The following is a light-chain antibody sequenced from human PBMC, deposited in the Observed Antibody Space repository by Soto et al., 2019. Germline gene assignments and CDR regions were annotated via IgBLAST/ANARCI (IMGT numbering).Light chain of an antibody. CDR2: AGS. Sequence: QSALTQPASVSGSPGQSITISCTGTSSDVGSYNLVSWYQQHPGKAPKLMIYAGSKRHSGVSNRFSGSKSGNTASLTISGLQAEDEADDYCCSYAGSSTFVFGGGTKLTVL. CDR3: CSYAGSSTFV. CDR1: SSDVGSYNL. J-gene: IGLJ2*01. V-gene: IGLV2-23*03.